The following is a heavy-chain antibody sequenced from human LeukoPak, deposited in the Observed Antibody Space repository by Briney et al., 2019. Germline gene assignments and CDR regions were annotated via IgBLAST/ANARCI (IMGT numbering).Heavy chain of an antibody. J-gene: IGHJ4*02. Sequence: ASVKVSRKASGGTFSSYAISWVRQAPGQGLEWMGGIIPIFGTANYAQKFQGRVTITADESTSTAYMELSSLRSEDTAVYYCARGDCSGGSCYSDYWGQGTLVTVSS. CDR3: ARGDCSGGSCYSDY. V-gene: IGHV1-69*01. D-gene: IGHD2-15*01. CDR1: GGTFSSYA. CDR2: IIPIFGTA.